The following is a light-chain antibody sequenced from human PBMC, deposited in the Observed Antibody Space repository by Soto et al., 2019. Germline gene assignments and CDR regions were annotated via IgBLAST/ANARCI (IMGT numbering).Light chain of an antibody. J-gene: IGLJ3*02. CDR3: CSYVGSSILM. V-gene: IGLV2-23*02. Sequence: QSALTQPASVSGSPGQSITISRTGTSSDVGLYNLVSWYQQLPGKAPKLIIYEVNERPSGISDRFSGSKSGNTASLTISGLQDEDEADYYCCSYVGSSILMFGGGTKVTVL. CDR2: EVN. CDR1: SSDVGLYNL.